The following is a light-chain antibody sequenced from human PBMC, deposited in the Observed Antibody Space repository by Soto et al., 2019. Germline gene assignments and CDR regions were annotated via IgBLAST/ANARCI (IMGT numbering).Light chain of an antibody. V-gene: IGLV2-14*01. CDR2: DVS. CDR1: SSDVGGYNY. J-gene: IGLJ2*01. CDR3: SSYTSSSTL. Sequence: QSALTQPASVSGSPGQSITISCTVTSSDVGGYNYVSWYQQHPGKAPKLMIYDVSNRPSGVSNRFSGSKSGNTASLTISGLQAEDEADYYCSSYTSSSTLFGGGTKVTFL.